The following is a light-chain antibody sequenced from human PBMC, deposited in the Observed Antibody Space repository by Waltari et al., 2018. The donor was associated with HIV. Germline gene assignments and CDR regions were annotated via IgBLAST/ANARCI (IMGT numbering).Light chain of an antibody. CDR2: GNN. CDR3: QSYDSSLVI. CDR1: ISNLGAGDA. J-gene: IGLJ2*01. Sequence: QSVFTQPPPVSGAPRQRVTRSGTGSISNLGAGDAGHWYQQLPGSPPKLLIYGNNNRPSGVPDRFSGSKSGTSASLAITGLQADDEADYYCQSYDSSLVIFGGGTKLTVL. V-gene: IGLV1-40*01.